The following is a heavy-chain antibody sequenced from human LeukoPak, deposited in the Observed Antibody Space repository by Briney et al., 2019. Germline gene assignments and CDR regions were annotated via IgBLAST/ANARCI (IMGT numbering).Heavy chain of an antibody. V-gene: IGHV1-18*04. Sequence: ASVKVSCKASGYTFTSYGIGWVRQAPGQGLEWMGWISAYNGNTNYAQKLQGRVTMTTDTSTSTAYMELRSLRSDDTAVYYCARNLMVRGGKNWFDPWGQGTLVTVSS. CDR3: ARNLMVRGGKNWFDP. D-gene: IGHD3-10*01. CDR1: GYTFTSYG. CDR2: ISAYNGNT. J-gene: IGHJ5*02.